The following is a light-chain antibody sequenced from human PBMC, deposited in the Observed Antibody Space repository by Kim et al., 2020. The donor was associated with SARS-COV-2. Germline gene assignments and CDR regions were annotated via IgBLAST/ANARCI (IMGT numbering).Light chain of an antibody. Sequence: ASVGDTVTITCRASQSVNDWLAWYQQKPGKAPKLLIYEASSLTSGVPSRFSGSASGTNFTLTITSLQPEDFATYYCQQANSFPRTFGQGTKVDIK. CDR2: EAS. V-gene: IGKV1-5*03. J-gene: IGKJ1*01. CDR1: QSVNDW. CDR3: QQANSFPRT.